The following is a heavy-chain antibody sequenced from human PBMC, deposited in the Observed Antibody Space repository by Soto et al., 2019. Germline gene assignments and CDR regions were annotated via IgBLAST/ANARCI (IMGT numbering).Heavy chain of an antibody. D-gene: IGHD1-26*01. Sequence: PGGSLRLSCAASGFSFSDHYMDWVRQAPGKGLEWVGRTRNKANSYTTEYAASVKGRFTISRDDSKNSLYLQMNSLKTEDTAVYYCARGSGSYYFDYWGQGTLVTVSS. V-gene: IGHV3-72*01. CDR3: ARGSGSYYFDY. CDR1: GFSFSDHY. J-gene: IGHJ4*02. CDR2: TRNKANSYTT.